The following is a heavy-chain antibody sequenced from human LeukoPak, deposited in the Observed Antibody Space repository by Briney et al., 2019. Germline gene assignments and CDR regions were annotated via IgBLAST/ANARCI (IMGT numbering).Heavy chain of an antibody. CDR3: AKNWDNSGYYFVDY. CDR2: ISGSSTYI. D-gene: IGHD3-22*01. CDR1: GFTFSGYS. Sequence: GGSLRLSCAASGFTFSGYSMNWVRQAPGKVLEWVSSISGSSTYIYSADSVKGRFTISRDNAKNSLYLQMNSLRAEDTAVYYCAKNWDNSGYYFVDYWGQGILVTVSS. J-gene: IGHJ4*02. V-gene: IGHV3-21*03.